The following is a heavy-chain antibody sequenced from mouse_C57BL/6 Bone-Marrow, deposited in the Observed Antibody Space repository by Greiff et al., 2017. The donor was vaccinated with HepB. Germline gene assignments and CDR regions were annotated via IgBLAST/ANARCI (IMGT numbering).Heavy chain of an antibody. D-gene: IGHD3-1*01. CDR3: ARGALNWYFDV. J-gene: IGHJ1*03. CDR2: ISYDGSN. CDR1: GYSITSGYY. Sequence: EVQLQESGPGLVKPSQSLSLTCSVTGYSITSGYYWNWIRQFPGNKLEWMGYISYDGSNNYNPSLKNRISITRDTSKNQFFLKLNSVTTEDTATYYCARGALNWYFDVWGTGTTVTVSS. V-gene: IGHV3-6*01.